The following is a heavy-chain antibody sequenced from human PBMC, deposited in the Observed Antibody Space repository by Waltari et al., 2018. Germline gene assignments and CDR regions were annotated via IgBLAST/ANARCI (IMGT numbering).Heavy chain of an antibody. CDR3: ARDIARGGRYYYYYYGMDV. D-gene: IGHD1-26*01. CDR2: IIHILGIA. J-gene: IGHJ6*02. V-gene: IGHV1-69*09. CDR1: GGTFSSYA. Sequence: QVQLVQSGAEVKKPGSSVKVSCKASGGTFSSYAISWVRQAPGQGLEWMGRIIHILGIANYAQKFQGRVTITADKSTSTAYMELSSLRSEDTAVYYCARDIARGGRYYYYYYGMDVWGQGTTVTVSS.